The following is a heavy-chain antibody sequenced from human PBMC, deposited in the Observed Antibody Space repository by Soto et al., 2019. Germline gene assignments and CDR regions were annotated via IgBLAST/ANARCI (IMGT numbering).Heavy chain of an antibody. Sequence: SGVSLRLSCAASGFTFSSYGMHWVRQAPGKGLEWVAVISYDGSNKYYADSVKGRFTISRDNSKNTLYLQMNSLRAEDTAVYYCAKGGGGLAAPDYYFDYWGQGTLVTVSS. CDR3: AKGGGGLAAPDYYFDY. CDR1: GFTFSSYG. D-gene: IGHD2-15*01. V-gene: IGHV3-30*18. J-gene: IGHJ4*02. CDR2: ISYDGSNK.